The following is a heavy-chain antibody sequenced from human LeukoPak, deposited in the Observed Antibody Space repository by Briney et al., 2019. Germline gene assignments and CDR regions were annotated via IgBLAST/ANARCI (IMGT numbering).Heavy chain of an antibody. CDR3: ARGYCSGGSCYPIDY. CDR1: GFTFSSYS. CDR2: ISSSSSYI. J-gene: IGHJ4*02. V-gene: IGHV3-21*04. Sequence: GGSLRLSCAASGFTFSSYSMNWVRQAPGKGLEWVSSISSSSSYIYYADSVKGRFTISRDNAKNSLYLQMNSLRAEDTAVYYCARGYCSGGSCYPIDYWGQGTLVTVSS. D-gene: IGHD2-15*01.